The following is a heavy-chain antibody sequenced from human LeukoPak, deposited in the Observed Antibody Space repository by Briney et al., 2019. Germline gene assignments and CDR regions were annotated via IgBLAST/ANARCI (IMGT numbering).Heavy chain of an antibody. V-gene: IGHV4-4*07. D-gene: IGHD6-13*01. J-gene: IGHJ6*02. Sequence: SETLSLTCTVSGGSISSYYWSWIPQPAGKGLEWIGRIYTSRSTNYNPSLKSRVTMSVDTSKNQFSLKLSSVTAADTAVYYCAREIGSSWYGYYYGMDVWGQGTTVTVSS. CDR1: GGSISSYY. CDR2: IYTSRST. CDR3: AREIGSSWYGYYYGMDV.